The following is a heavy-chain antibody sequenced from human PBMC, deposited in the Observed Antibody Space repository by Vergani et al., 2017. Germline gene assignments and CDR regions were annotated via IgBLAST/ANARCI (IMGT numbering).Heavy chain of an antibody. V-gene: IGHV3-7*01. J-gene: IGHJ6*02. CDR1: GFTFSSYW. CDR2: IKQDGSEK. Sequence: EVQLLESGGGLVQPGGSLRLSCAASGFTFSSYWMSWVRQAPGKGLEWVANIKQDGSEKYYVDSVKGRFTISRDNAKNSLYLQMNSLRAEDTAVYYCARKLYYDSWSGYYFEDQNYYYYYGMDVWGQGTTVTVSS. CDR3: ARKLYYDSWSGYYFEDQNYYYYYGMDV. D-gene: IGHD3-3*01.